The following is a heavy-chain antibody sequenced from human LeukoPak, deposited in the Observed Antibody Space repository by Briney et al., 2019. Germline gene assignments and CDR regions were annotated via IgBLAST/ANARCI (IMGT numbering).Heavy chain of an antibody. J-gene: IGHJ3*02. D-gene: IGHD2-8*01. CDR1: GYSFTSYW. CDR2: IYPGDSDT. V-gene: IGHV5-51*01. Sequence: GASLKISCKGSGYSFTSYWIGWVRQMPGKGLEWMGIIYPGDSDTRYSPSFQGQVTISADKSISTAYLQWSSLKASDTAMYYCARGYCTNGVCPGAFDIWGQGTMGTVSS. CDR3: ARGYCTNGVCPGAFDI.